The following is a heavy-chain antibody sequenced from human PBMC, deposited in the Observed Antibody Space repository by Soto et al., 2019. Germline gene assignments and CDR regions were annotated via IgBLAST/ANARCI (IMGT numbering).Heavy chain of an antibody. J-gene: IGHJ3*02. CDR3: ARREIKVRGEPLLRRRSQNYAFDI. CDR1: GGPFSGYY. Sequence: PSETLSLTCAVYGGPFSGYYWSWIRQPPGKGLEWIGQINHSGSSNYNPSLKSRVTISEDTSKNQFSLKLRSVTAADTAVYYCARREIKVRGEPLLRRRSQNYAFDICGQGTMVTV. V-gene: IGHV4-34*01. CDR2: INHSGSS. D-gene: IGHD3-10*01.